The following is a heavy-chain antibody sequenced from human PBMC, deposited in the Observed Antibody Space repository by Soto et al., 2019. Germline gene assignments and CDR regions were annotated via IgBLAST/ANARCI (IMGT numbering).Heavy chain of an antibody. Sequence: GSLRLSCAASGFTFSSYEMNWVRQAPGKGLEWVSYISSSGSTIYYADSVKGRFTISRDNAKNSLYLQMNSLRAEDTAVYYCARVSGYCSGGSCYSGPDYYGMDVWGQGTTVTV. D-gene: IGHD2-15*01. CDR2: ISSSGSTI. CDR1: GFTFSSYE. CDR3: ARVSGYCSGGSCYSGPDYYGMDV. J-gene: IGHJ6*02. V-gene: IGHV3-48*03.